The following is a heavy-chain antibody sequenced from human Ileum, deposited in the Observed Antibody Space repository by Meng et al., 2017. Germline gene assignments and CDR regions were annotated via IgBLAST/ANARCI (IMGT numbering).Heavy chain of an antibody. CDR3: VYFWSGYFT. J-gene: IGHJ5*02. D-gene: IGHD3-3*01. CDR1: GESLSGYY. Sequence: VQLHQWGAGLLKPSETLSHTCADFGESLSGYYCNWFRQPPGEGMEWIGGSDHFGNTIHNPSLKGRLTISVDTSKNKISLRLTSVIAADTAVYYCVYFWSGYFTSGQGTLVTVSS. CDR2: SDHFGNT. V-gene: IGHV4-34*01.